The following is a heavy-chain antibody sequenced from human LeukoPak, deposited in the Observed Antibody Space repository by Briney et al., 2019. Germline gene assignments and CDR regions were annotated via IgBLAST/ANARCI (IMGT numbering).Heavy chain of an antibody. V-gene: IGHV3-23*01. CDR1: GFTFSSYV. J-gene: IGHJ4*02. Sequence: GGSLRLSCAASGFTFSSYVMSWVRQAPGKGLEWVSAISNSGDNTYYADSVKGRFTISRDNSINTLYLQMNSLRGEDTAIYYCARGSHQLWPLDYWGQGTLVTVSS. CDR2: ISNSGDNT. CDR3: ARGSHQLWPLDY. D-gene: IGHD5-18*01.